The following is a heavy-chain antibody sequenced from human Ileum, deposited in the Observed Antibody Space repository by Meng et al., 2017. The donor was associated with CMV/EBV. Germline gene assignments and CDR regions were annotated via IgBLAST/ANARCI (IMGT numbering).Heavy chain of an antibody. CDR2: IHPTGTT. D-gene: IGHD3-10*01. Sequence: KLQGSGPRLLQPSGTLPLPCPVTGGSLTSYYWTWIRQPAGKGLEWIGRIHPTGTTDDNPSLRSRVSMSLDKSKNQFSLKLTSVTAADTAVYYCARAAARGVPVDLWGQGTLVTVSS. CDR1: GGSLTSYY. J-gene: IGHJ5*02. V-gene: IGHV4-4*07. CDR3: ARAAARGVPVDL.